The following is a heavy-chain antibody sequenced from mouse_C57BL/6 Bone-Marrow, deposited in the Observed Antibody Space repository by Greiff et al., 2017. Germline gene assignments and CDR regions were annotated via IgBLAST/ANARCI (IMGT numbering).Heavy chain of an antibody. J-gene: IGHJ3*01. V-gene: IGHV1-69*01. Sequence: QVQLQQPGAELVMPGSSVKLSCKASGYTFTSSWMHWVKQRPGQGLEWIGELDPSDSYTNYNQKFKGKSTLTVDKSSSTAYMRLSSLTYEDAAVYYCARDYYGSSYAYWGQGTLVTVSA. CDR3: ARDYYGSSYAY. CDR1: GYTFTSSW. D-gene: IGHD1-1*01. CDR2: LDPSDSYT.